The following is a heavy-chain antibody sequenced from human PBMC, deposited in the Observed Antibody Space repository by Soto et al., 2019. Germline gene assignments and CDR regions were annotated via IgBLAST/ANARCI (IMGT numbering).Heavy chain of an antibody. Sequence: PSETLSLTCTVSGGSISSGGYYWSWIRQHPGKGLEWIGYIYYSGSTYYNPSLKSRVTISVDTSKNQFSLKLSSVTAADTAVYYCARGELYPTRGPFDYWGQGTLVTVSS. CDR2: IYYSGST. D-gene: IGHD1-26*01. J-gene: IGHJ4*02. CDR1: GGSISSGGYY. CDR3: ARGELYPTRGPFDY. V-gene: IGHV4-31*03.